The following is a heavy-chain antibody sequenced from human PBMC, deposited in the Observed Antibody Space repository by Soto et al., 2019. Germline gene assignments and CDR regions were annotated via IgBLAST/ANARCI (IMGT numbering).Heavy chain of an antibody. Sequence: QVQLVQPGAQVKKPGSSVKVSCKASGGTFSTYTFTWVRQAPGQGLEWMGRTIPMLGVANYVQKLQGRITITTDKSRTTTYMELSSLTSEDTAIYYCAIGFVNEIDYWGQGTLVSVSS. CDR1: GGTFSTYT. J-gene: IGHJ4*02. D-gene: IGHD3-16*02. CDR3: AIGFVNEIDY. CDR2: TIPMLGVA. V-gene: IGHV1-69*02.